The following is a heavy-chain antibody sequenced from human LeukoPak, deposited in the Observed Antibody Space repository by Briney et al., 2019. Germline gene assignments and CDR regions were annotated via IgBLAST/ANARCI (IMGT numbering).Heavy chain of an antibody. CDR2: TYYRSKWYN. D-gene: IGHD6-13*01. J-gene: IGHJ4*02. CDR1: GVSVSSNSAA. CDR3: ARDRGIAAAGSLDY. V-gene: IGHV6-1*01. Sequence: SQTLSLTCAMSGVSVSSNSAAWDWGRQSPSRGLEWLGRTYYRSKWYNDSAVSVKSRITINPDTSKNQFSLQLNSVTPEDTAVYYCARDRGIAAAGSLDYWGQGTLVTVSS.